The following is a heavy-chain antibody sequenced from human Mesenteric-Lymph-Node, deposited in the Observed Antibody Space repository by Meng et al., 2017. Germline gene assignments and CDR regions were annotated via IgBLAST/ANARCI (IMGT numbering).Heavy chain of an antibody. Sequence: QVQVQPWGVGLLKPSDTLSLTFAVSGGSISSINWWTWVRQPPGKGLEWIGEIYHSGSTNYNPSLKSRVTISVDKSKNQFSLKLSSVTAADTAVYYRARVAAAGNEWFDPWGQGTLVTVSS. CDR3: ARVAAAGNEWFDP. V-gene: IGHV4-4*02. J-gene: IGHJ5*02. CDR2: IYHSGST. D-gene: IGHD6-13*01. CDR1: GGSISSINW.